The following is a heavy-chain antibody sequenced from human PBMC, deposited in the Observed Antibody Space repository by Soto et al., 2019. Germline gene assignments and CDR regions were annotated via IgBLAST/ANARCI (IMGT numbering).Heavy chain of an antibody. CDR2: MNPNSGNT. D-gene: IGHD3-3*01. CDR3: ASLYGGITIFGVVRYGMDV. V-gene: IGHV1-8*01. CDR1: GYTFTRSG. J-gene: IGHJ6*02. Sequence: ASVKVSCKASGYTFTRSGINWVRQATGQGLEWMGWMNPNSGNTGYAQKFQGRVTMTRNTSISTAYMELSSLRSEDTAVYYCASLYGGITIFGVVRYGMDVWGQGTTVTVSS.